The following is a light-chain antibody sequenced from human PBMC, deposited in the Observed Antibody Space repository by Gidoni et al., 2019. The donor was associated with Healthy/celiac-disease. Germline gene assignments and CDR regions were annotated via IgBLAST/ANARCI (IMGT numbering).Light chain of an antibody. V-gene: IGKV1-33*01. J-gene: IGKJ4*01. Sequence: DSQMTKSPSSLSASVGDRVTITCQASQDISNYLNWYQQKTGQAPNLLIYDACNLETGVPSRFSGSGSGTDFPFTISLLHPEDIATYYCQQYDTRFTFGGGTKVEIK. CDR2: DAC. CDR1: QDISNY. CDR3: QQYDTRFT.